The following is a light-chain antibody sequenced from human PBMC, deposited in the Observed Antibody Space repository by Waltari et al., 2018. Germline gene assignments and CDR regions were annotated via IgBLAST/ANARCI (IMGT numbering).Light chain of an antibody. CDR2: LAS. CDR1: QSISNL. J-gene: IGKJ1*01. CDR3: QQYNTYSGWT. V-gene: IGKV1-5*03. Sequence: DIQMTQSPSTLSASVGDRVIITCRASQSISNLLAWYQQKPGQAPNLLIYLASRLQSGVQSRFSGSGSGTEFNLTISCLQPDDFATYYCQQYNTYSGWTFGQGTKVEIK.